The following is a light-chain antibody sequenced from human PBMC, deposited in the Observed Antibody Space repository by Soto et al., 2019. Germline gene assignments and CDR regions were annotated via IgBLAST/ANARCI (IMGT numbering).Light chain of an antibody. Sequence: DSQMTPAPSSLSAAVGDRVTLTFRASQSISSNLNWYQQKPGKAPKLLIYAASNLQSGVPSRISGSGSGTEFSLIISNLQPEDVAFYYCQQYDSYSPTFGQGTKVAIK. CDR2: AAS. J-gene: IGKJ1*01. CDR3: QQYDSYSPT. CDR1: QSISSN. V-gene: IGKV1-17*02.